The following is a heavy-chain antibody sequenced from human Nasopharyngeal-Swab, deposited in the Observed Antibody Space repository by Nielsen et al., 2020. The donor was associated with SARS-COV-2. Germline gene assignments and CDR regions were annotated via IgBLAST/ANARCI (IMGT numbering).Heavy chain of an antibody. Sequence: SVKVSCKVSGCPFSTNAISWVRQAPGQGLEWMGGILPIVGTPNYSQKFQGRVTITADEATRTAYMELSILTSEDTAVYFCARDLEGAEASDYWGQGTLLTVSS. CDR2: ILPIVGTP. CDR1: GCPFSTNA. V-gene: IGHV1-69*13. CDR3: ARDLEGAEASDY. D-gene: IGHD1-1*01. J-gene: IGHJ4*02.